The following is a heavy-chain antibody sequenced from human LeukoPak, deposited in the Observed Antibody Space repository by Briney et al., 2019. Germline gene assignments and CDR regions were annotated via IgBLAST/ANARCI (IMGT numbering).Heavy chain of an antibody. Sequence: GGSLRLSCAASGFTLSSFAMSWVRQAPGKGLEWVSVISGSSGSTYYADSVKGRFTVTRGISKNTLYLQMNRLRADDTAVYYCAKDRFYDILTGYPEYWGQGTLVTVSS. CDR3: AKDRFYDILTGYPEY. J-gene: IGHJ4*02. CDR2: ISGSSGST. CDR1: GFTLSSFA. V-gene: IGHV3-23*01. D-gene: IGHD3-9*01.